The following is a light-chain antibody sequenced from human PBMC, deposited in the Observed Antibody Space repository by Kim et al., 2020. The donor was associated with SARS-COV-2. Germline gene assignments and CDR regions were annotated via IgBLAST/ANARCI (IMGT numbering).Light chain of an antibody. V-gene: IGLV3-21*04. J-gene: IGLJ2*01. CDR1: IIGRKK. CDR3: QVWDSSSDHRVV. CDR2: YDG. Sequence: KTTLVSCVGKIIGRKKLPWYQQKAGRVPLLVISYDGDRPSGIPERFSGSNSGNTATLTISRVEAGDEADYYCQVWDSSSDHRVVFGGGTQLTVL.